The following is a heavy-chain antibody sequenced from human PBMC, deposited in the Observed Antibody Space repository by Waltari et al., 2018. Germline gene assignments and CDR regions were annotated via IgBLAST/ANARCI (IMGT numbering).Heavy chain of an antibody. J-gene: IGHJ4*02. D-gene: IGHD2-15*01. Sequence: QVQLRESGPGLVQPSETLSLTCTVSDYSINNYYHWNWVRQPPGKGLEWLGYGYYSGASTTYNPSLKGRVSISLDISKNQFSLRLQSVTPTDTAVYFGAAGRGGAALDHWGQGSLVTVSS. CDR2: GYYSGAST. V-gene: IGHV4-59*01. CDR3: AAGRGGAALDH. CDR1: DYSINNYY.